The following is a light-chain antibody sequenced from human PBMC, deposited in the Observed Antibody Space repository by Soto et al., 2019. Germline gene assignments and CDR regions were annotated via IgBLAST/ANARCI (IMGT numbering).Light chain of an antibody. Sequence: IVLTQSPDTLQLSPRDRATLSFRATLSVSCNSVAWYQQIPGQASRLLIYAAATRATGIPDRFSGSGSGTDFTLTISRLEPEEFAVYYCQQYGSSPSALTFGGGTKVDIK. CDR1: LSVSCNS. CDR3: QQYGSSPSALT. J-gene: IGKJ4*01. V-gene: IGKV3-20*01. CDR2: AAA.